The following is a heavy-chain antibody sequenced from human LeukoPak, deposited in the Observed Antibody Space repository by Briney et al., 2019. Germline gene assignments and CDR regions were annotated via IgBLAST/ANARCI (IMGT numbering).Heavy chain of an antibody. Sequence: GESLKISCKGSGYIFTSYWIGWVRQMPGKGLEWMGIIYPGDSDTRYSPSFQGQVAISADKSISTAYLQWSSLKASDTAMYYCARTLYYYDSSGYYSFDYWGQGTLVTVSS. D-gene: IGHD3-22*01. CDR2: IYPGDSDT. V-gene: IGHV5-51*01. J-gene: IGHJ4*02. CDR1: GYIFTSYW. CDR3: ARTLYYYDSSGYYSFDY.